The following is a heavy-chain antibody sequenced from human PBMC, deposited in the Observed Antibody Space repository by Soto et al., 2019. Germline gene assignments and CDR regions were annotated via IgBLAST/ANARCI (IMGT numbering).Heavy chain of an antibody. D-gene: IGHD1-1*01. CDR2: INDDGIST. CDR1: GFTFRMYW. V-gene: IGHV3-74*01. J-gene: IGHJ4*02. Sequence: GGSLRLSCAASGFTFRMYWMHWVRQVPGKGPEWVSRINDDGISTNYADSVKGRSTISRDNAKNTLYLQMNALRVEDTGVYYCTRGPRPTSTGTGAFWGRGTLVTVSS. CDR3: TRGPRPTSTGTGAF.